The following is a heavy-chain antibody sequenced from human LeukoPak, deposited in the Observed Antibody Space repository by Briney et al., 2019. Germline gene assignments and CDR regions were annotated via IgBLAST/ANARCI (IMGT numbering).Heavy chain of an antibody. V-gene: IGHV3-30*04. CDR1: GFTFSSYA. CDR2: ISYDGSNK. J-gene: IGHJ4*02. Sequence: PGRSLRLSCAASGFTFSSYAMHWVRQAPGKGLEWVAVISYDGSNKYYADSVKGRFTISRDNSKNTLYLQMNSLRAEDTAVYYCARDRVRQLPHPYYFDHWGQGTLVTVSP. CDR3: ARDRVRQLPHPYYFDH. D-gene: IGHD2-2*01.